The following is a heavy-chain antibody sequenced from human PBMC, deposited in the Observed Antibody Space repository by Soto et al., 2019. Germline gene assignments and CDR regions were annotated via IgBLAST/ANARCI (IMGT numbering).Heavy chain of an antibody. Sequence: GASVKVSCKASGGTFSSYAISWVRQAPRQGLEWMGGIIPIFGTANYAQKFQGRVTITADKSTSTAYMELSSLRSEDTAVYYCARVGNCSSTSCYFLHGMDVWGQGTTVTVSS. CDR3: ARVGNCSSTSCYFLHGMDV. CDR2: IIPIFGTA. V-gene: IGHV1-69*06. J-gene: IGHJ6*02. CDR1: GGTFSSYA. D-gene: IGHD2-2*01.